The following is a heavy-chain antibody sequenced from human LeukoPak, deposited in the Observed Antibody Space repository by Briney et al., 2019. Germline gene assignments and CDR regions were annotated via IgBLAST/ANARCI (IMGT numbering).Heavy chain of an antibody. V-gene: IGHV3-21*01. Sequence: GGSLRLSCAASGFTFSSYSMNWVRQAPGKGLECVSSISSSSSYIYYADSVKGRFTISRDNAKNSLYLQMNSLRAEDKAVYYCARGFEDIVVVPAENWFDPWGQGTLVTVSS. CDR3: ARGFEDIVVVPAENWFDP. D-gene: IGHD2-2*01. J-gene: IGHJ5*02. CDR2: ISSSSSYI. CDR1: GFTFSSYS.